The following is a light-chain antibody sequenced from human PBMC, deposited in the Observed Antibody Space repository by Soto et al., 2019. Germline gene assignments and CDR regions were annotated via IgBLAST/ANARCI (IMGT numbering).Light chain of an antibody. CDR1: QSVSSY. J-gene: IGKJ3*01. V-gene: IGKV3-11*01. CDR3: QQRSNWPPGVT. CDR2: DAS. Sequence: EIVLTQSPATLSLSPGERVTLSCRASQSVSSYLAWYQQKPGQAPRLLIYDASNRATGIPARFSSSGSGTDFPLTISRREPEDFAFYYCQQRSNWPPGVTFGPGTKVDIK.